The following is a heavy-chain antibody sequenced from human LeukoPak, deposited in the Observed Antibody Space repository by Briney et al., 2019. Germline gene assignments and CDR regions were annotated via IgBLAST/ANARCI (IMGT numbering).Heavy chain of an antibody. CDR2: LSGSGGAT. CDR3: AKKRVITTPDAIDWYFDL. D-gene: IGHD1-1*01. Sequence: GGSLRLSCAASGFTFSNYTMAWVRQAPGKGLEWVSILSGSGGATYYADSVKGRFTISRDNSENTLFLQMNNLGAEDTALYYCAKKRVITTPDAIDWYFDLWGRGTLVTVSS. V-gene: IGHV3-23*01. J-gene: IGHJ2*01. CDR1: GFTFSNYT.